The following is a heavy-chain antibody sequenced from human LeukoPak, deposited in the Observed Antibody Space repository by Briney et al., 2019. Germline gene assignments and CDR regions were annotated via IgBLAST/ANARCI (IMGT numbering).Heavy chain of an antibody. CDR3: AKENPVGGTNYFDY. Sequence: GGSLRLSCAASGFTFSSCAMSWVRQAPGKGLEWVSTINDSGNSIYYADSAEGRFTISRDNSKNTLYLQMNSLRAGDTAVYYCAKENPVGGTNYFDYWGQGTLVTVAS. D-gene: IGHD1-26*01. CDR2: INDSGNSI. J-gene: IGHJ4*02. CDR1: GFTFSSCA. V-gene: IGHV3-23*01.